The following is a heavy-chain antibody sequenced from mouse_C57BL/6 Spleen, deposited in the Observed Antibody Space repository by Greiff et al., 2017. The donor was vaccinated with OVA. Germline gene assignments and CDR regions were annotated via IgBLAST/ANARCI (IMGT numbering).Heavy chain of an antibody. J-gene: IGHJ4*01. CDR1: GYTFTDYE. D-gene: IGHD2-4*01. CDR2: IDPETGGT. CDR3: THKGLIYYDYEGAMDY. V-gene: IGHV1-15*01. Sequence: QVQLQQSGAELVRPGASVTLSCKASGYTFTDYEMHWVKQTPVHGLEWIGAIDPETGGTAYNQKFKGKAILTADKSSSTAYMELRSLTSEDSAVYYCTHKGLIYYDYEGAMDYWGQGTSVTVSS.